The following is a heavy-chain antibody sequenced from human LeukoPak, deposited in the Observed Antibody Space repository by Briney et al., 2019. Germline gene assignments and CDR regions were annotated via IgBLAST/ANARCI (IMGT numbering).Heavy chain of an antibody. V-gene: IGHV3-23*01. D-gene: IGHD3-22*01. Sequence: GGSLRLSCAASGFIFNNYGLIWVRQAPGKGLEWVSAISNDGGGTTYADFVNGRFTISRDNSKNTLFLQMNSLRAEDTALYYCAKGSSGYFADLWGQGTVVTVSS. J-gene: IGHJ5*02. CDR2: ISNDGGGT. CDR3: AKGSSGYFADL. CDR1: GFIFNNYG.